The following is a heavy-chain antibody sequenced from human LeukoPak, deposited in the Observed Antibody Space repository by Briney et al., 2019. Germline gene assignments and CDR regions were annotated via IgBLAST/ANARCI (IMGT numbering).Heavy chain of an antibody. CDR2: ISSSGSTI. J-gene: IGHJ4*02. CDR3: ARGGHRAAGAFYGY. Sequence: GRSLRLSCAASGFTFSTYAMHWVRQAPGKGLEWVSYISSSGSTIYYADSVKGRFTISRDNAKNSLYLQMNSLRAEDTAVYYCARGGHRAAGAFYGYWGQGTLVTVSS. CDR1: GFTFSTYA. V-gene: IGHV3-48*03. D-gene: IGHD6-13*01.